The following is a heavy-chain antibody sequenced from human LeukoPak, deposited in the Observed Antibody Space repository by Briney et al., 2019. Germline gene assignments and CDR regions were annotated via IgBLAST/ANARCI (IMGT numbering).Heavy chain of an antibody. J-gene: IGHJ5*02. CDR1: GFTFSSYS. D-gene: IGHD3-22*01. CDR3: APRIYYYDSSGYYTHNYNWFDP. V-gene: IGHV3-21*01. CDR2: ISSSSSYI. Sequence: GRSLRLSCAASGFTFSSYSMNWVRQAPGKGLEWVSSISSSSSYIYYADSVKGRFTISRDNAKNSLYLQMNSLRAEDTAVYYCAPRIYYYDSSGYYTHNYNWFDPWGQGTLVTVSS.